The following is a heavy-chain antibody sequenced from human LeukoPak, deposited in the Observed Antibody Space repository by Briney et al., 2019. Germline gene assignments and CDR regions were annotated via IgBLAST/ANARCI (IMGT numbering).Heavy chain of an antibody. CDR3: ARGDDNGDDEAID. V-gene: IGHV1-2*02. J-gene: IGHJ4*02. CDR2: INPNSGGT. D-gene: IGHD4-17*01. Sequence: ASVKVSCKASGYTFTGYYMHWVRQAPGQGLEWMGWINPNSGGTDYAQKFQGRVTMTRDTSISTTYMELSRLRSDDTAVYYCARGDDNGDDEAIDWGQGTLVTVSS. CDR1: GYTFTGYY.